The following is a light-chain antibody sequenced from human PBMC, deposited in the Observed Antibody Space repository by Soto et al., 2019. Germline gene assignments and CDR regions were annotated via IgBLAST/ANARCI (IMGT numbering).Light chain of an antibody. CDR1: QSISSW. CDR3: QQYYSFPWT. CDR2: KAS. Sequence: DMQMPQYTSTLSASVGDRVTVTCRASQSISSWVAWYQQKPGKAPKLLIYKASTLESGVPSRFSGSGSGTEFTLTITSLQPDDFATYYCQQYYSFPWTFGQGTKVDIK. V-gene: IGKV1-5*03. J-gene: IGKJ1*01.